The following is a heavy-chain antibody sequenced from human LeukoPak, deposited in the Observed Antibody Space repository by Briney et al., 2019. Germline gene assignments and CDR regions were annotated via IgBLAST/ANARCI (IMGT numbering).Heavy chain of an antibody. Sequence: GGSLRLSCAASGFTFSSAWMSWVRQAPGQGLEWLGRIKTKTDGGTTDYAVPVKGRFTISRDDSKDTLYLQMNSLKSDDTAVYYCANIFGGNSHRSDYWGQGTLVTVSS. J-gene: IGHJ4*02. CDR2: IKTKTDGGTT. D-gene: IGHD4-23*01. CDR1: GFTFSSAW. CDR3: ANIFGGNSHRSDY. V-gene: IGHV3-15*01.